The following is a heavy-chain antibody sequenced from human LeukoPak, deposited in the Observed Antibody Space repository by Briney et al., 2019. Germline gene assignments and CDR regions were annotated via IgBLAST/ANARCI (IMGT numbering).Heavy chain of an antibody. D-gene: IGHD1-14*01. CDR2: IYSGGST. V-gene: IGHV3-66*02. CDR3: ARAELQAYYYYMDV. J-gene: IGHJ6*03. CDR1: GFTVSSNY. Sequence: PGGSLRLSCAASGFTVSSNYMCWVRQAPGKGLEWVSVIYSGGSTYYADSVKGRFTISRDNSKNTLYLQMNSLRAEDTAVYYCARAELQAYYYYMDVWGKGTTVTVSS.